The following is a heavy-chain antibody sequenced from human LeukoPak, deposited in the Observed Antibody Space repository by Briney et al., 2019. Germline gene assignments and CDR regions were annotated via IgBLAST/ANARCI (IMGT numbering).Heavy chain of an antibody. Sequence: SETLSRTCTGSGGSSSSYYWSWIRQPPSKGLEWMGYIYYSWMTNYNPSLNSRVSISVDTSKNQFSLKMSSVTAAATAVYYCARHGGSIDYWGQGTMVTVSS. J-gene: IGHJ4*02. CDR1: GGSSSSYY. CDR2: IYYSWMT. CDR3: ARHGGSIDY. D-gene: IGHD2-15*01. V-gene: IGHV4-59*08.